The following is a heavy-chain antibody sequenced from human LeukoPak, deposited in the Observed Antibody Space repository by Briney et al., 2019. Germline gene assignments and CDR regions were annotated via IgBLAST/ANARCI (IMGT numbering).Heavy chain of an antibody. D-gene: IGHD3-9*01. Sequence: SETLSLTCTVSGGPISSSSYYWGWIRQPPGKGLEWIGSLYYSGSTYYNPSLKSRVTISVDTSKNQFSLKLSSVTAADTAVYYCTRYHFDWLLRTFDYWGQGTLVTVSS. CDR1: GGPISSSSYY. CDR2: LYYSGST. V-gene: IGHV4-39*01. CDR3: TRYHFDWLLRTFDY. J-gene: IGHJ4*02.